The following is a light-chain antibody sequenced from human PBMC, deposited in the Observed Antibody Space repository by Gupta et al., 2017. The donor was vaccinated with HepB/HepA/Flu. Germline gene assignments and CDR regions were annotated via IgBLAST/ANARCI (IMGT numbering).Light chain of an antibody. Sequence: QTVVTQEPSFSVSPGGTVTLTCGLSSGSVSTNYYPSCYQQTPGQPPRTLFYSTNTRSSGVPDRFSGSMLGNTAALTITGAQAEDEADYYCVLYMGSGILVFGGGTKLTVL. CDR3: VLYMGSGILV. CDR2: STN. V-gene: IGLV8-61*01. CDR1: SGSVSTNYY. J-gene: IGLJ3*02.